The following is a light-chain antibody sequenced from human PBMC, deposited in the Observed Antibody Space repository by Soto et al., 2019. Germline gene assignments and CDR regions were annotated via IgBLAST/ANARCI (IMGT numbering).Light chain of an antibody. CDR3: QQRRYWPVT. Sequence: EIVLTQSPAIVSMSPGERATLSCRASQSVSSYFAWYQQKPGQAPRLLIYDASNRATGVPARFSGGGSGTDFTLTISSLEPEDFAVYYCQQRRYWPVTFGQGTKVEIK. J-gene: IGKJ1*01. CDR2: DAS. V-gene: IGKV3-11*01. CDR1: QSVSSY.